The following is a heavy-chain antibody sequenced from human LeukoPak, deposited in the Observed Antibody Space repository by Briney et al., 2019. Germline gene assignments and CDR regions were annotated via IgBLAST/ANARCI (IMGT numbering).Heavy chain of an antibody. D-gene: IGHD2-15*01. CDR3: ARFRGRLLRNWFDP. V-gene: IGHV4-34*01. CDR1: GFTFSSYA. Sequence: GSLRLSCAASGFTFSSYAMSWVRQAPGKGLEWIGEINHSGSTNYNPSLKSRVTISVDTSKNQFSLKLSSVTAADTAVYYCARFRGRLLRNWFDPWGQGTLVTVSS. J-gene: IGHJ5*02. CDR2: INHSGST.